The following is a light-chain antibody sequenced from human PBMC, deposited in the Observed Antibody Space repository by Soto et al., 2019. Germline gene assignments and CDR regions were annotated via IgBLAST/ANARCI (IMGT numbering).Light chain of an antibody. CDR3: HQYGASPFT. CDR2: ATS. CDR1: QRVSTSY. J-gene: IGKJ4*02. Sequence: EIVLTQSPGTLSLSPGEGATLSCRASQRVSTSYFAWYQQKPGQAPRLLIYATSNRATDIPDRFSGSGSGTGFSLTISRLEPEGGAVSYCHQYGASPFTFGGGTKVEIK. V-gene: IGKV3-20*01.